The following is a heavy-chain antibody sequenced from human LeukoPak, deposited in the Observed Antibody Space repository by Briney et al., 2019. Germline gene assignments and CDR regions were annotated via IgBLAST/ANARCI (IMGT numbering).Heavy chain of an antibody. CDR2: INYSGST. J-gene: IGHJ4*02. V-gene: IGHV4-59*01. CDR3: ARTRARLDY. D-gene: IGHD3-10*01. CDR1: GGSISGYY. Sequence: SETLSLTCSVSGGSISGYYWRWIRQPPGKGLEWIGSINYSGSTNCNPSLESRVTISVDTSMNHFSLRLSSVTAVDTAVYYCARTRARLDYWGQGTLVTVSS.